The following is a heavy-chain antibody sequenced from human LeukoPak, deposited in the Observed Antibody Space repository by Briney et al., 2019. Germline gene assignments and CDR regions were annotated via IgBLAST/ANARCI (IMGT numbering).Heavy chain of an antibody. V-gene: IGHV3-7*01. J-gene: IGHJ4*02. D-gene: IGHD3-16*01. CDR1: GFTFSSYE. Sequence: GGSLRLSCAASGFTFSSYEMNWVRQAPGKGLEWLANIKGDGSDKNYVDSVKGRFTISRDNAKNSLFLQMSSLRGEDTALYYCATEHWGPNSWGQGTLVTVSS. CDR3: ATEHWGPNS. CDR2: IKGDGSDK.